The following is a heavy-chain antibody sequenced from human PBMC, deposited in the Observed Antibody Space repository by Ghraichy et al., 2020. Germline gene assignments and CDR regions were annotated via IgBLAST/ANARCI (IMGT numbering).Heavy chain of an antibody. CDR2: INNGGGTT. V-gene: IGHV3-74*01. J-gene: IGHJ6*02. CDR3: ARAGNFWSGPLDV. D-gene: IGHD3-3*01. CDR1: GFTFSSYW. Sequence: GESLNISCAASGFTFSSYWMHWVRQAPGKGLVWVSHINNGGGTTSYAESVKGRFTISRDNAKNTLYLQMNSLRVEDTAVYYCARAGNFWSGPLDVWGQGTTVTVAS.